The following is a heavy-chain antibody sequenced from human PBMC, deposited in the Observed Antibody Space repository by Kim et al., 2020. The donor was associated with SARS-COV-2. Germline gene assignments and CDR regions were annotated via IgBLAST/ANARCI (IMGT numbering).Heavy chain of an antibody. Sequence: SETLSLTCTVSGGSITSNNYYWAWIRQPPGKGLECIGNIYYSGNTYYNPSLKSRVTMSIDTSKNQFSLKLSSVTAADTAVYYCVRHVRNWYFDPWGRGTLVTVSS. CDR2: IYYSGNT. V-gene: IGHV4-39*01. CDR3: VRHVRNWYFDP. CDR1: GGSITSNNYY. J-gene: IGHJ2*01.